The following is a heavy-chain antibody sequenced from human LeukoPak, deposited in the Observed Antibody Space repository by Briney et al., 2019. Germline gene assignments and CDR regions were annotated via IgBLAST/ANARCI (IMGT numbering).Heavy chain of an antibody. J-gene: IGHJ2*01. D-gene: IGHD3-10*02. V-gene: IGHV3-23*01. CDR1: GFTFGSFG. CDR2: IAGSTTWT. Sequence: PGWSLRLSCEASGFTFGSFGMTWVRHAPGKGLHFVSVIAGSTTWTYYAASVKGRFTISRDNSQNTLQLQMNSLRADDTAVYYCARELVSSGTGYFDLWGRGTLVTVSS. CDR3: ARELVSSGTGYFDL.